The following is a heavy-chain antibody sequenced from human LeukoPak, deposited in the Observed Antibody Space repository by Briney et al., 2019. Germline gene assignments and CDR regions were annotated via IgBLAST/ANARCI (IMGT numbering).Heavy chain of an antibody. CDR3: AKGYCSGGSCPIDY. CDR2: ISGSGGST. V-gene: IGHV3-23*01. CDR1: GFTFSSYA. D-gene: IGHD2-15*01. Sequence: GGSLRLSCAASGFTFSSYAMSWVRQAPGKGLEWVSAISGSGGSTYYADSVKGRFTISRDNSKNTLYLQMNSLRAEDTAVYYCAKGYCSGGSCPIDYWGQGTLVTVSP. J-gene: IGHJ4*02.